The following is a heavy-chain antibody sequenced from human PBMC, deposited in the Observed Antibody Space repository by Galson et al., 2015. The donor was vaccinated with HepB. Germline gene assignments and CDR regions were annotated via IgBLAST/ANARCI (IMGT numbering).Heavy chain of an antibody. J-gene: IGHJ4*02. Sequence: SLRLSCAASGFTFSSYGMHWVRQAPGKGLEWVAVISYDGSNEYHVESVKGRLTISRDNSKNTLYLQMDSLRAEDTALYYCAKSGKPYGDYYADSWGQGTLVTVSS. D-gene: IGHD4-17*01. CDR3: AKSGKPYGDYYADS. CDR1: GFTFSSYG. CDR2: ISYDGSNE. V-gene: IGHV3-30*18.